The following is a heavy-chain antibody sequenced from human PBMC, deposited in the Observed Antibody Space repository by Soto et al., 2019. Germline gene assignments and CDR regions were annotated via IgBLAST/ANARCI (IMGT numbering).Heavy chain of an antibody. CDR3: ERVQQWRFSHYYHDL. J-gene: IGHJ2*01. V-gene: IGHV4-61*08. D-gene: IGHD6-19*01. Sequence: SETLSLTCTVSGGSISSGGYYWSWIRQHPGKGLEWIGNIYYSGNTNYNPSLRSRVSMSVDTSKNQCSLYLNSVTAAETAVYYCERVQQWRFSHYYHDLWGRGTLDTGSS. CDR2: IYYSGNT. CDR1: GGSISSGGYY.